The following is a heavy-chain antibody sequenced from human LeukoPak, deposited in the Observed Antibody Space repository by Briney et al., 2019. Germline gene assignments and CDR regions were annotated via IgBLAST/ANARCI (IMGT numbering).Heavy chain of an antibody. D-gene: IGHD2-8*01. CDR2: IRDKAYGGTS. CDR1: GFTFGEYA. V-gene: IGHV3-49*03. Sequence: GGSLRLSCTASGFTFGEYAMSWFRQAPGKGLEWVGFIRDKAYGGTSEYAASVKGRFTISRDDSKSIAYLQMNSLKTADTAVYYCTRARGGYCTKGVCYHKNFYFGYWGQGTLVTVSS. CDR3: TRARGGYCTKGVCYHKNFYFGY. J-gene: IGHJ4*02.